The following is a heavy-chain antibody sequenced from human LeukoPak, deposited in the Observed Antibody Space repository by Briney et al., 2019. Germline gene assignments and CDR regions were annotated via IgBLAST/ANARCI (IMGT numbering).Heavy chain of an antibody. V-gene: IGHV4-59*01. CDR2: VSDGGST. J-gene: IGHJ4*02. Sequence: SETLSLTCSVSGGSITSYYWSWIRQSPGKGLEWIGHVSDGGSTNYSPSLKGRVSVSVDTSKNQFSLNLRSVTAADTAVYFCARASTAFDDWGQGTLVTVSS. CDR3: ARASTAFDD. CDR1: GGSITSYY.